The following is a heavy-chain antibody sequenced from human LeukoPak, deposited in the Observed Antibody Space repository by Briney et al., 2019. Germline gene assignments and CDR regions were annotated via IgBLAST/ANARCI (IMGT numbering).Heavy chain of an antibody. CDR2: IKSKTDGGTT. D-gene: IGHD5-18*01. J-gene: IGHJ4*02. CDR3: PPEYSYVYLAPDN. CDR1: GFTFSNAW. V-gene: IGHV3-15*01. Sequence: GGSLRLSCAASGFTFSNAWMSWVRQAPGKGLEWVGRIKSKTDGGTTDYAAPVKGRFTISRDDSKNTLYLQMNSLKTEDTAVYYCPPEYSYVYLAPDNWAQETLVTVSS.